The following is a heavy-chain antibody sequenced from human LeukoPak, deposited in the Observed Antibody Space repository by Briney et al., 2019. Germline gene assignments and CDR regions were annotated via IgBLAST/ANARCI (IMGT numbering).Heavy chain of an antibody. D-gene: IGHD3-10*01. CDR1: GYTFTSYG. V-gene: IGHV1-18*04. Sequence: ASVKVSCKASGYTFTSYGISWVRQAPGQGLEWMGWISAYNGNTNYAQKLQGRVTMTTDTSTSTAYMELRSLRSDDTAVYYCARVGAFGALLSEGDYWGQGTLVTVSS. CDR3: ARVGAFGALLSEGDY. CDR2: ISAYNGNT. J-gene: IGHJ4*02.